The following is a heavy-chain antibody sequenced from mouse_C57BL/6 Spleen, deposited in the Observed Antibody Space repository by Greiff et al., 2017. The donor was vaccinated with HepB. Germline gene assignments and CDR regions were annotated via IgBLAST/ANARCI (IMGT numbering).Heavy chain of an antibody. J-gene: IGHJ2*01. D-gene: IGHD1-1*01. V-gene: IGHV1-69*01. CDR3: ARGDTTVYYFDY. Sequence: QVQLQQPGAELVMPGASVKLSCKASGYTFTSYWMHWVKQRPGQGLEWIGEIDPSDSYTNYNQKFKGKSTLTVDKSSSTAYMQLSSLTSEDSAVYYCARGDTTVYYFDYWGQGTTLTVSS. CDR2: IDPSDSYT. CDR1: GYTFTSYW.